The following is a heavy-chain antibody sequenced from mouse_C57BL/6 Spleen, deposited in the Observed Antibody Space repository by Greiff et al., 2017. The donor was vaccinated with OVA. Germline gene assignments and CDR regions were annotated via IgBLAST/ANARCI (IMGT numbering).Heavy chain of an antibody. J-gene: IGHJ4*01. V-gene: IGHV3-6*01. Sequence: EVKLQESGPGLVKPSQSLSLTCSVTGYSITSGYYWNWIRQFPGNKLEWMGYISYDGSNNYNPSLKNRISITRDTSKNQFFLKLNSVTTEDTATYYCAREVLLGAMDYWGQGTSVTVSS. CDR3: AREVLLGAMDY. CDR2: ISYDGSN. CDR1: GYSITSGYY. D-gene: IGHD2-10*01.